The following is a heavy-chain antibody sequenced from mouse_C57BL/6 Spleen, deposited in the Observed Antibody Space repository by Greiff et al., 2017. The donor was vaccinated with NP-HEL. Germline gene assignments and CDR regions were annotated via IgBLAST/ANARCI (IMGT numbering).Heavy chain of an antibody. V-gene: IGHV3-6*01. CDR3: ARERYYSYYFDY. CDR2: ISYDGSN. J-gene: IGHJ2*01. Sequence: EVQLQESGPGLVKPSQSLSLTCSVTGYSITSGYYWNWIRQFPGNKLEWMGYISYDGSNNYNPSLKNRISITRDTSKNQFFLKLNSVTTEDTATYYCARERYYSYYFDYWGQGTTLTVSS. D-gene: IGHD1-1*01. CDR1: GYSITSGYY.